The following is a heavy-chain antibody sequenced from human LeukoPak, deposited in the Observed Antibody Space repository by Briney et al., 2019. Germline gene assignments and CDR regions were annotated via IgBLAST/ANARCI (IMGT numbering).Heavy chain of an antibody. D-gene: IGHD4-23*01. CDR2: IIPILGIA. CDR3: ARDSPTDYGGKVLAGDY. V-gene: IGHV1-69*04. Sequence: SVKVSCKAFGGTFSSYAISWVRQAPGQGLEWMGRIIPILGIANYAQKFQGRVTITADKSTSTAYMELSSLRSEDTAVYYCARDSPTDYGGKVLAGDYWGQGTLVTVSS. CDR1: GGTFSSYA. J-gene: IGHJ4*02.